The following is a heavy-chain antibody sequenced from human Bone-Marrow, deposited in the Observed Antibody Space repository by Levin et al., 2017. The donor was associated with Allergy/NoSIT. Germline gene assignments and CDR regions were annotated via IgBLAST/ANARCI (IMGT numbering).Heavy chain of an antibody. J-gene: IGHJ5*02. Sequence: SETLSLTCAVYGGSFSGYYWSWIRQPPGKGLEWIGEINHSGSTNYNPSLKSRVTISVDTSKNQFSLKLSSVTAADTAVYYCARVRRWLASSWGQGTLVTVSS. V-gene: IGHV4-34*01. CDR1: GGSFSGYY. D-gene: IGHD6-19*01. CDR2: INHSGST. CDR3: ARVRRWLASS.